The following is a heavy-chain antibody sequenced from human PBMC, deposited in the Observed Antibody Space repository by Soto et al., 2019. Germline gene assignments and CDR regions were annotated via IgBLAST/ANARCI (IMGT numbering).Heavy chain of an antibody. V-gene: IGHV4-4*02. CDR2: IYQSGST. D-gene: IGHD3-9*01. CDR1: GGSISSSNW. J-gene: IGHJ6*02. CDR3: ARLFGKELRYFDWSYGMDV. Sequence: QVQLQESGPGLVKPSGTPSLTCAVSGGSISSSNWWSWVRQPPGKGLEWIGEIYQSGSTNYNPSLKSRVTISVDKSKNQFSLKLSSVTAADTAVYYCARLFGKELRYFDWSYGMDVWGQGTTVTVSS.